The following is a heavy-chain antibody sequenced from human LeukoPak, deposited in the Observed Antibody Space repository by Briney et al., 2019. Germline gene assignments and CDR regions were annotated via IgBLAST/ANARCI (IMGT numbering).Heavy chain of an antibody. CDR1: GFTFNTAW. D-gene: IGHD6-19*01. V-gene: IGHV4-38-2*01. CDR3: ARVKWGSGWYSGWFDP. Sequence: GSLRLSCAASGFTFNTAWMSWVRQAPGKGLEWIGSVSQSRGTYYNPSVKSRVTISLDTSKNQFSLKLSSVTAADTAVYYCARVKWGSGWYSGWFDPWGQGTLVTVSS. J-gene: IGHJ5*02. CDR2: VSQSRGT.